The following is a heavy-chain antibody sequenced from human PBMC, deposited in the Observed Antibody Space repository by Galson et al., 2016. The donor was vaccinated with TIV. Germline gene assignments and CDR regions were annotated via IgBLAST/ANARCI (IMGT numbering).Heavy chain of an antibody. V-gene: IGHV1-69*13. D-gene: IGHD6-13*01. Sequence: SVKVSCKASGGSFSNYYINWVRQAPGQGPEWMGGIVPIYRSPKYARRFQGRVTITADESTSTVSVELTSLTSDDTATYYCARPSDSSWYFDLWGRGTQVIVSS. CDR1: GGSFSNYY. J-gene: IGHJ2*01. CDR2: IVPIYRSP. CDR3: ARPSDSSWYFDL.